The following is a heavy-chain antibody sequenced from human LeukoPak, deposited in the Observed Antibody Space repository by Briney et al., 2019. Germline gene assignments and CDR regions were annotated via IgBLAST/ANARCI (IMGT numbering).Heavy chain of an antibody. CDR3: AREGVGATSNAFDY. CDR1: KHTFTGYY. CDR2: INPNNGDT. J-gene: IGHJ4*02. D-gene: IGHD1-26*01. Sequence: VASVKVSCKASKHTFTGYYMHWVRQAPGQGLEWMGWINPNNGDTNYAQKFQGRVTITTDESTSTAYMELSSLRSEDTAVYYCAREGVGATSNAFDYWGQGTLVTVSS. V-gene: IGHV1-2*02.